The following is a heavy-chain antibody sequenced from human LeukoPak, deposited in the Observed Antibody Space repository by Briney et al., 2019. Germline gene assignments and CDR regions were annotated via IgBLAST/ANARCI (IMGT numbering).Heavy chain of an antibody. CDR2: INWNGGST. CDR3: AKGYCSSTSCLFDY. CDR1: GFTFDDYG. Sequence: GGSLRLSCAASGFTFDDYGMSWVRQAPGKGLEWVSGINWNGGSTGYADSVKGRFTISRDNAKNSLYLQMNSLRAEDTALYYCAKGYCSSTSCLFDYWGQGTLVTVSS. D-gene: IGHD2-2*01. J-gene: IGHJ4*02. V-gene: IGHV3-20*04.